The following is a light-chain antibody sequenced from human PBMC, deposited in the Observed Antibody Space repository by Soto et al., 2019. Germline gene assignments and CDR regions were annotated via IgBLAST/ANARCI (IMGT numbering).Light chain of an antibody. J-gene: IGKJ4*01. CDR3: QQTDSYPST. CDR1: QVINSF. Sequence: AIQLTQSPSSLSASVGDRVTITCRASQVINSFLAWYQQKPGKAPKLLIYAASILQTRVPSRFSGSGSATHFNLTINSLQPEHFATYYCQQTDSYPSTFGGGTKVAI. V-gene: IGKV1-13*02. CDR2: AAS.